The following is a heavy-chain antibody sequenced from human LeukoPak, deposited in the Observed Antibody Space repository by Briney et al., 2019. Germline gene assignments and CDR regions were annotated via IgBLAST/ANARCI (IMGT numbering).Heavy chain of an antibody. D-gene: IGHD3-10*01. J-gene: IGHJ6*03. V-gene: IGHV3-48*03. CDR3: ALPHYYDSEGASDMDV. Sequence: GGSLRLSCAASGFTFSSYEMNWVRQAPGKGLEWVSSISRSATTIYYADSVKGRFTISRDNAKNSLYLQMNSLRAEDTAVYYCALPHYYDSEGASDMDVWGKGTTVTISS. CDR1: GFTFSSYE. CDR2: ISRSATTI.